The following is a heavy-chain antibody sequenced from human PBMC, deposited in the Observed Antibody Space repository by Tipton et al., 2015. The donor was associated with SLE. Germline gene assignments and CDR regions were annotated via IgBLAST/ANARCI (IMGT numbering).Heavy chain of an antibody. CDR3: AKDSAVTTPLYYYGMDV. D-gene: IGHD4-17*01. CDR2: IYSGGST. J-gene: IGHJ6*02. CDR1: GFTFSSYG. V-gene: IGHV3-23*03. Sequence: SLRLSCAASGFTFSSYGMSWVRQAPGKGLEWVSVIYSGGSTFHADSVKGRFTISRDNSKNTLYLQMNSLRAEDTAVYHCAKDSAVTTPLYYYGMDVWGQGTTVTVSS.